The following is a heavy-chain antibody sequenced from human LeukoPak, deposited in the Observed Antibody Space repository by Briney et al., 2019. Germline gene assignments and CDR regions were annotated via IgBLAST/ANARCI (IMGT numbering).Heavy chain of an antibody. D-gene: IGHD3-22*01. V-gene: IGHV1-8*03. J-gene: IGHJ4*02. CDR1: GYTFTSYD. CDR2: MNPDSGNT. CDR3: ARRGDYYDSSGYYYVYNY. Sequence: SVKVSCKASGYTFTSYDINWVRQATGQGLEWMGWMNPDSGNTGYAQKFQGRVTITRNTSISTAYMEPSSLRSEDTAVYYCARRGDYYDSSGYYYVYNYWGQGTLVTVSS.